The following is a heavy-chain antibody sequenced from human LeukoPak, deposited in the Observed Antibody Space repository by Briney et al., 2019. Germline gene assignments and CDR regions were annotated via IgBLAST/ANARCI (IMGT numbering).Heavy chain of an antibody. CDR3: VKSTYSDTSGYFAFDS. V-gene: IGHV3-23*01. D-gene: IGHD3-22*01. CDR1: RFNFRTYA. CDR2: ITDSGGTS. Sequence: GGSLRLSCADSRFNFRTYAMSWVRQAPGKGLEWVSTITDSGGTSYYADSVKGRFTISRDNSKNSLYLQMSNLRTGDTAVYYCVKSTYSDTSGYFAFDSWGQGSLVTVSA. J-gene: IGHJ4*02.